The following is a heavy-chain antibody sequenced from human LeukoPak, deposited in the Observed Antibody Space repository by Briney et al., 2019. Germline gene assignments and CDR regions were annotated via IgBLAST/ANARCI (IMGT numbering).Heavy chain of an antibody. CDR2: IKQDGSEK. D-gene: IGHD1-26*01. CDR3: ASGFVGPTTGQRCDFFDY. V-gene: IGHV3-7*01. Sequence: PGGSLRLSCAAPGFTFSSYWMSWVRQAPGKGLEWVANIKQDGSEKYYVDSVKGRFTISRDNAKNSLYLQMNSLRAEDTAVYYCASGFVGPTTGQRCDFFDYWGQGTLVTVSS. CDR1: GFTFSSYW. J-gene: IGHJ4*02.